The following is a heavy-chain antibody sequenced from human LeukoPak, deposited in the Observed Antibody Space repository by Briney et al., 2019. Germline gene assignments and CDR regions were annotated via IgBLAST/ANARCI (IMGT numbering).Heavy chain of an antibody. J-gene: IGHJ4*02. V-gene: IGHV3-48*01. CDR2: ISSSSSTI. Sequence: AGGSLRLSCAASGLTFSSYSMNWVRQAPGKGLEWVSYISSSSSTIYYADSVKGRFTISRDNAKNSLYLQMNSLRAEDTAVYYCARDRCSSTSCGFDYWGQGTLVTVSS. CDR3: ARDRCSSTSCGFDY. CDR1: GLTFSSYS. D-gene: IGHD2-2*01.